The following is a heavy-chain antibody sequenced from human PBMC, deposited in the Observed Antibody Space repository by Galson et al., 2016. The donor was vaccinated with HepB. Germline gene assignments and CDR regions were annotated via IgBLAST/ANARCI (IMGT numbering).Heavy chain of an antibody. V-gene: IGHV1-18*04. CDR1: GYNFKSFG. J-gene: IGHJ4*02. D-gene: IGHD1-26*01. CDR2: IAPYNGDT. CDR3: VRDRGIVGASGGY. Sequence: SVKVSCKASGYNFKSFGITWVRQAPGQGFQWMGWIAPYNGDTKYVEKFQGRVTMTTDTSSKTAYMELRNLKSDDTAVYYCVRDRGIVGASGGYWGQGTLVTGSS.